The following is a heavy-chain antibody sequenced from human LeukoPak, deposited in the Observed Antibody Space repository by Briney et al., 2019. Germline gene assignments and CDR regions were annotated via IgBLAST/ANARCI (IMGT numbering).Heavy chain of an antibody. Sequence: PGGSLRLSCAASGFTFSTYAMSWVRQAPGKGLEWVSAINSGGGGTHYADSVKGRFTISRDNSKNTVYLQMNSLRAEDTAVHYCAKPLRGWYDLDYWGQGTLVTVSS. J-gene: IGHJ4*02. CDR1: GFTFSTYA. D-gene: IGHD6-19*01. CDR2: INSGGGGT. CDR3: AKPLRGWYDLDY. V-gene: IGHV3-23*01.